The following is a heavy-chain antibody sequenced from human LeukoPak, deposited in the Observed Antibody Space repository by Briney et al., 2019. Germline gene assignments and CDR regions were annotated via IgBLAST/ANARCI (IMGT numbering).Heavy chain of an antibody. Sequence: GGSLRLSCAASGFTFSSYSMNWVRQAPGKGLEWVSSISSSSSYIYYADSVKGRFTISRDNAKNSLYLQMNSLRAEDTAVYYCARGLSSSGHYYPGGVIFDIWGQGTMVTVSS. V-gene: IGHV3-21*01. CDR2: ISSSSSYI. CDR1: GFTFSSYS. D-gene: IGHD3-22*01. J-gene: IGHJ3*02. CDR3: ARGLSSSGHYYPGGVIFDI.